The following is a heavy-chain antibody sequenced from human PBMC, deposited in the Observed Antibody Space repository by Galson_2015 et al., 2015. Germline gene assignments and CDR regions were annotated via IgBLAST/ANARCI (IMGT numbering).Heavy chain of an antibody. D-gene: IGHD3-10*02. CDR2: ITSSSTNI. CDR1: GFTFSSFS. CDR3: ERVDTMSDY. V-gene: IGHV3-21*01. Sequence: SLRLSCAASGFTFSSFSMNWVRQAPGKGLEWVSSITSSSTNIYYADSVKGRFTISRDNAKNSLYLQMNSLRAEDTAVYYCERVDTMSDYWGQGTLVTASS. J-gene: IGHJ4*02.